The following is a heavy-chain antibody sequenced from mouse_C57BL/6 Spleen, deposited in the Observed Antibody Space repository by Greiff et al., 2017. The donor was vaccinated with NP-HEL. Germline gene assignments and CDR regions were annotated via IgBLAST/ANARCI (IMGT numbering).Heavy chain of an antibody. CDR2: ILPGSGST. CDR3: ARDLGSNFAY. CDR1: GYTFTGYW. D-gene: IGHD2-5*01. J-gene: IGHJ3*01. V-gene: IGHV1-9*01. Sequence: VQLQQSGAELMKPGASVKLSCKATGYTFTGYWIEWVKQRPGHGLEWIGEILPGSGSTNYNAKFKGKAPFTADTTSNTAYMQLSSLTTEDSAIYDCARDLGSNFAYWGQGTLVTVSA.